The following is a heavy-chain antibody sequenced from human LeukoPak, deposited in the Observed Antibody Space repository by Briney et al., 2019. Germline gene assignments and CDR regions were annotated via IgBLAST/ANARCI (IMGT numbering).Heavy chain of an antibody. J-gene: IGHJ4*02. CDR1: GFIFSHYT. Sequence: KTGDSLRLSCAASGFIFSHYTMNWVRQAPGKGLEWVSSIISSSIYIYYADSVKGRFTISRDNAKNSLYLQMDSLRAEATAVYYCASGSTSLEYFDYWGQGTLVTVSS. V-gene: IGHV3-21*01. D-gene: IGHD2-2*01. CDR3: ASGSTSLEYFDY. CDR2: IISSSIYI.